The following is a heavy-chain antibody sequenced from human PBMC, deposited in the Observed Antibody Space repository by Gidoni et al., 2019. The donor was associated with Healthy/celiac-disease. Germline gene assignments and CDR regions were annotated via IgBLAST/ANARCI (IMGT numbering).Heavy chain of an antibody. CDR2: ISSSSSYI. V-gene: IGHV3-21*01. CDR3: ARSPIAAAGTFAFDI. Sequence: EVQLVESGGGLVKPGGSLRLSCAASGFTFSSYSMNWVRQAPGKGLEWVSSISSSSSYIYYADSVKGRFTISRDNAKNSLYLQMNSLRAEDTAVYYCARSPIAAAGTFAFDIWGQGTMVTVSS. J-gene: IGHJ3*02. CDR1: GFTFSSYS. D-gene: IGHD6-13*01.